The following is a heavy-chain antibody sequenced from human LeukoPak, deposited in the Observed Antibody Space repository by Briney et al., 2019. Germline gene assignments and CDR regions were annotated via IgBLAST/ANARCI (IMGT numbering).Heavy chain of an antibody. D-gene: IGHD1-26*01. J-gene: IGHJ4*02. CDR3: ARADQWELILDY. Sequence: GGSLRLSCAASGFTFSSYSMNWVRQAPGKGLEWVSSISSSSSYIYYADSVKGRFTISRDNAKNSLYLQMNSLRAEDTAVYYCARADQWELILDYWGQGTLVTVSS. V-gene: IGHV3-21*04. CDR2: ISSSSSYI. CDR1: GFTFSSYS.